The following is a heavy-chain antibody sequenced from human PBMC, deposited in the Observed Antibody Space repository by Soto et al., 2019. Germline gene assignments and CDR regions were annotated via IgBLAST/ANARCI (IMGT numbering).Heavy chain of an antibody. J-gene: IGHJ4*02. CDR1: GDSMSSSGYY. D-gene: IGHD3-10*01. V-gene: IGHV4-31*03. CDR3: VRGCYSSGSYFQAYYDS. CDR2: VSYRGST. Sequence: QVQLQESGPGLVKPSETLSVTCTVSGDSMSSSGYYWSWVRQHPGKGLERIGYVSYRGSTSYSPSFRGRLSRSVDRSKNQFSLRLTSVTAADTAVYFCVRGCYSSGSYFQAYYDSWGQGTLVTVSS.